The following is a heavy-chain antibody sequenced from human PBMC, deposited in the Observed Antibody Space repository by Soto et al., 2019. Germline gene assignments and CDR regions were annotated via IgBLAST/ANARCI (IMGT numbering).Heavy chain of an antibody. CDR3: ARERPDGARLDP. CDR2: IYYRGNT. CDR1: GGSISSGDYY. J-gene: IGHJ5*02. V-gene: IGHV4-30-4*01. D-gene: IGHD6-6*01. Sequence: QVQLQESGPGLVKPSQTLSLTCTVSGGSISSGDYYWSWIRQPPGKGLEWIGYIYYRGNTHNNPSLKRRGTLSVDTSKNQFSLKLSSVTAADTAVYYCARERPDGARLDPWGQGTLVTVSS.